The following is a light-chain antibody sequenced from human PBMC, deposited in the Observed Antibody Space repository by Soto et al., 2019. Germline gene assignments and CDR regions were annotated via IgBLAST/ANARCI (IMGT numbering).Light chain of an antibody. CDR1: SSDVGGYNY. CDR3: SSYTSCSTLV. Sequence: QSALTQPASVPGSPGQSITISCTGTSSDVGGYNYVSWYQQHPGKAPKLMIYEVSNRPSGVSNRFSGSKSGNTASLTISGLQAEDEADYYCSSYTSCSTLVFGTGTKVTVL. J-gene: IGLJ1*01. V-gene: IGLV2-14*01. CDR2: EVS.